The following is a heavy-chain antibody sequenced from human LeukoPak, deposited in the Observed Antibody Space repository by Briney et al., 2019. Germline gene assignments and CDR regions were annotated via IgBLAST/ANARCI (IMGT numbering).Heavy chain of an antibody. J-gene: IGHJ4*02. CDR2: IVVGSGNT. D-gene: IGHD2/OR15-2a*01. V-gene: IGHV1-58*01. CDR3: AALLSMGYFDY. Sequence: TSVKVSCKASGFTFTSSAVQWVRQARGQRLEWIGWIVVGSGNTNYAQKFQERVTITRDMSTSTAYMELSSLRSEDTAVYYCAALLSMGYFDYWGQGTPVTVSS. CDR1: GFTFTSSA.